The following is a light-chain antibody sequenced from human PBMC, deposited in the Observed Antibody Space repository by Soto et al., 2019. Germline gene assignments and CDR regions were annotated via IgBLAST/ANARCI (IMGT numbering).Light chain of an antibody. CDR2: GAS. Sequence: EIVLTQSPGTLSLSPGERATLSCRASQSVSTSYLAWYQQKPGQAPSLLIYGASSRATGIPDRFSGSWSGKDFTITISRLEPEDFAVYYCQHYGSSSITFGQGTRLEIK. V-gene: IGKV3-20*01. J-gene: IGKJ5*01. CDR1: QSVSTSY. CDR3: QHYGSSSIT.